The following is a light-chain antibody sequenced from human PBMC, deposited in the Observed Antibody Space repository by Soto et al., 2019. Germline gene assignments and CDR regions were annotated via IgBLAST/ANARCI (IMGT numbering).Light chain of an antibody. J-gene: IGKJ1*01. CDR3: QQYNSYRT. V-gene: IGKV1-5*01. CDR2: DAS. Sequence: DIQMTQSPATLSASVGDRVTITCRARQSVSRCLAWYQQKPGNAPKLLIYDASILESGVPSRFTGSGSGTEITLTISRLQPDDFATYYCQQYNSYRTFGQGTKVDIK. CDR1: QSVSRC.